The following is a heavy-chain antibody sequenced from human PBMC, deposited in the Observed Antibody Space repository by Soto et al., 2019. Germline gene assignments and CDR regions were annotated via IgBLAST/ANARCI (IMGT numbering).Heavy chain of an antibody. CDR3: ARGNSPVQVY. Sequence: VGSLRLSCAASGFTFSSYEMNCVRQAPGKGLEWVSYITTSGTTKYYADSVKGRFTISRDNAKNSLYLQMNSLRAEDTAVYYCARGNSPVQVYWGQGTLVTVSS. D-gene: IGHD2-21*01. CDR2: ITTSGTTK. CDR1: GFTFSSYE. J-gene: IGHJ4*02. V-gene: IGHV3-48*03.